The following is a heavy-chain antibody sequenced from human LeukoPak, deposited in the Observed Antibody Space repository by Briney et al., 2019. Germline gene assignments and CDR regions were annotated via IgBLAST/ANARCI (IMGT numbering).Heavy chain of an antibody. CDR1: GFTVSSNS. CDR3: ARRAGAYSHPYDY. J-gene: IGHJ4*02. V-gene: IGHV3-53*01. CDR2: IYSGTI. D-gene: IGHD4/OR15-4a*01. Sequence: GGSLRLSCAVSGFTVSSNSMSWVRQAPGKGLEWVSFIYSGTIHYSDSVKGRFTISRDNSKNTLYLQMNSLRAEDTAVYYCARRAGAYSHPYDYWGQGTLVTVSS.